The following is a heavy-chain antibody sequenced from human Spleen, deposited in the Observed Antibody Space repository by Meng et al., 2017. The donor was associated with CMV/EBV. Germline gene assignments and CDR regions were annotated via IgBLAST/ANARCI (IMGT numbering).Heavy chain of an antibody. CDR2: IDTAGEI. V-gene: IGHV3-13*01. Sequence: FRNYDMHWVRQATGKGLEWVSAIDTAGEIYYAGSVKGRFTISRENAKNSLFLQMNSLRAGDTAVYYCARGFCSSTSCYSYSNDMDVWGQGTTVTVSS. CDR1: FRNYD. J-gene: IGHJ6*02. D-gene: IGHD2-2*01. CDR3: ARGFCSSTSCYSYSNDMDV.